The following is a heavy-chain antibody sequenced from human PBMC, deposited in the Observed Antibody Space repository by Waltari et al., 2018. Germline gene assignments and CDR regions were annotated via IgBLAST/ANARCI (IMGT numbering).Heavy chain of an antibody. Sequence: VQPRESGPGLVTPSGTLSLVCPVAGESITSGSSWGWVRRPPGKGLEWIASIHHTGSTYYNPSLESRVTVSVDMARNQFSLNLRSLTAADTAFYYCARVTVDQWPQRFDFWGQGALVTVSS. V-gene: IGHV4-38-2*02. CDR2: IHHTGST. CDR3: ARVTVDQWPQRFDF. D-gene: IGHD6-19*01. J-gene: IGHJ4*02. CDR1: GESITSGSS.